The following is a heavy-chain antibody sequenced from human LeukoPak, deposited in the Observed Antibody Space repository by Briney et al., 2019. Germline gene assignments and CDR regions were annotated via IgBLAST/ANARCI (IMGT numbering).Heavy chain of an antibody. V-gene: IGHV1-18*01. CDR2: ISGYNGSA. CDR3: ARARIAVAGTRDYYYYYMDV. J-gene: IGHJ6*03. CDR1: GYTFTSYG. Sequence: ASVKVSCKASGYTFTSYGINWVRQAPGQGLEWMGWISGYNGSANYAQKLQGRVTMTTDTSTSTAYMELRSLRSDDTAVYYCARARIAVAGTRDYYYYYMDVRGKGTTVTVSS. D-gene: IGHD6-19*01.